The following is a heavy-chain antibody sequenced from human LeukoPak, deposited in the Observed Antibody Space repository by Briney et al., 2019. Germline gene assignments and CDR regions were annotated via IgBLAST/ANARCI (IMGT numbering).Heavy chain of an antibody. V-gene: IGHV3-7*04. Sequence: PGGSLRLSCAASGFTFSSHWMSWVRQAPGKGLEWVANIKQDGSEKYYVDSVKGRFTISRDNAKNSLYLQMNSLRAEDTAVYYCARDLSSGWYGTLGYWGQGTLVTVSS. CDR1: GFTFSSHW. D-gene: IGHD6-19*01. CDR3: ARDLSSGWYGTLGY. J-gene: IGHJ4*02. CDR2: IKQDGSEK.